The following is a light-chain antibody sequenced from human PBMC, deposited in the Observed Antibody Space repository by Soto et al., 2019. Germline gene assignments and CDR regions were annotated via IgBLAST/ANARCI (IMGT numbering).Light chain of an antibody. CDR3: QQSYGIPYT. CDR1: QSISRY. CDR2: AAS. V-gene: IGKV1-39*01. Sequence: DIQMTQSPSSLSASVGDRVTITCRASQSISRYLNWYQQEPGKAPKLLIYAASTLQSGVPSRFSGSGSGTDFTLTISSLQPEDFATYYCQQSYGIPYTFGQGTNLEIK. J-gene: IGKJ2*01.